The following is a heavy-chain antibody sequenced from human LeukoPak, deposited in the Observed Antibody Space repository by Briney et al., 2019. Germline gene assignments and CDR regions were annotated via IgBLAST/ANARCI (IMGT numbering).Heavy chain of an antibody. V-gene: IGHV3-74*01. D-gene: IGHD3-16*01. J-gene: IGHJ3*02. CDR1: GFTFSTYW. Sequence: PGGSLRLSCAASGFTFSTYWMHWVRQAPGKGLVWLSRVDNDGSGTSYADSVKGRFTISRDNGKNILFLQMNSLRAEDTAVYYCARFETAGGDAFDIWGQGTMVTVSS. CDR3: ARFETAGGDAFDI. CDR2: VDNDGSGT.